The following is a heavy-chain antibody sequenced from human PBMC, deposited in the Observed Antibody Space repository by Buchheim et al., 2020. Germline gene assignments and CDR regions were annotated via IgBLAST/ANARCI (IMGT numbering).Heavy chain of an antibody. CDR2: ISGSGATT. J-gene: IGHJ4*02. Sequence: EVQLVDSGGGLVQPGESLRLSCAASGFSFSGYAMSWVRQAPGKGLEWVSSISGSGATTFNADSVKGRFTISRDNSKNMLYLQMNSLRAEDMAVYFCAKGSRGYTNYYFDYWGQGTL. D-gene: IGHD4-11*01. CDR1: GFSFSGYA. CDR3: AKGSRGYTNYYFDY. V-gene: IGHV3-23*04.